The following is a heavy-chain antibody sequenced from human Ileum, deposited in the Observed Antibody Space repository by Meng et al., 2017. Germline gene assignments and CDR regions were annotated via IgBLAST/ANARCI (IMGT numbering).Heavy chain of an antibody. D-gene: IGHD4-17*01. V-gene: IGHV3-15*04. CDR1: WISFMGAW. CDR2: SVGRGGTI. CDR3: IWMTTTTTVDF. J-gene: IGHJ4*02. Sequence: EGQLVWSGDGLEDYGGSSGFSWCVSWISFMGAWMSWCRQAPGQGLEWVGRSVGRGGTIDYATPVKGRFIISRDDSKNTIYLEMNSLKTEDTAVYYCIWMTTTTTVDFWGPGTLVTVSS.